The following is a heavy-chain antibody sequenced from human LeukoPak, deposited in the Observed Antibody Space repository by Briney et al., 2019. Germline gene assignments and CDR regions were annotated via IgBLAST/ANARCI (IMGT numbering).Heavy chain of an antibody. CDR3: ARGTITIFGVVTDDVFDI. Sequence: SETLSLTRAVSGGSFSDYYWAWIRQPPGKGLEWIGYIYRSWSTNYNPSLKSRVNMSIDTSKKHYSLRLSSVTAADTAVYFCARGTITIFGVVTDDVFDIWGQGTMVTVSS. CDR1: GGSFSDYY. V-gene: IGHV4-59*01. CDR2: IYRSWST. J-gene: IGHJ3*02. D-gene: IGHD3-3*01.